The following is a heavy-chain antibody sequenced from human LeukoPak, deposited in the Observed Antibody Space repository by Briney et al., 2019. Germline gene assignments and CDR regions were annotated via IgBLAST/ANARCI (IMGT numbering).Heavy chain of an antibody. Sequence: GGSLRLSCAASGFTFSSYAMSWVRQAPGKGLEWVSGISASGGSTYYADSVKGRFTISRDNSKNTLYVKMNSLRAEHTAVYYCAKDRLAYSYAQPFDYWGQGILVTVSS. D-gene: IGHD5-18*01. CDR2: ISASGGST. J-gene: IGHJ4*02. V-gene: IGHV3-23*01. CDR3: AKDRLAYSYAQPFDY. CDR1: GFTFSSYA.